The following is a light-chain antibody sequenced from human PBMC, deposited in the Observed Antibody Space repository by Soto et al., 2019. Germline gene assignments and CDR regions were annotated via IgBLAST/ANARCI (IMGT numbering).Light chain of an antibody. V-gene: IGKV3-15*01. J-gene: IGKJ1*01. CDR2: GAS. Sequence: EIVMTQSPATLSVSPGERATLSCWASQSVSSDLAWYQQKPGQAPRLLIYGASTRATDIPARFSGSGSGTEFALTISSLQSEDFAVYYWQQFKSWPWTFGDGTKVDIX. CDR1: QSVSSD. CDR3: QQFKSWPWT.